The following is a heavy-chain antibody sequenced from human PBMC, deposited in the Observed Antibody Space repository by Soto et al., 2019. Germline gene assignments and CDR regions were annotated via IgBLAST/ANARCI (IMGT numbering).Heavy chain of an antibody. CDR1: GFTFSSYA. D-gene: IGHD2-15*01. V-gene: IGHV3-23*01. CDR3: AKDRGHGVWYAYFDY. CDR2: ISGSGGST. J-gene: IGHJ4*02. Sequence: GGSLRLSCAASGFTFSSYAMSWVRQAPGKGLEWVSAISGSGGSTYYADSVKGRFTISRDNSKNTLYLQMNSLRAEDTAVYYCAKDRGHGVWYAYFDYWGQGTLVTVSS.